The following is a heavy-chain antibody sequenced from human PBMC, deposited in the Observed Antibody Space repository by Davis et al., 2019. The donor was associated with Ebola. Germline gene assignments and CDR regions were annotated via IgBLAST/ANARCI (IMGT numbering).Heavy chain of an antibody. V-gene: IGHV3-NL1*01. CDR1: GFTFSSYG. D-gene: IGHD3-22*01. Sequence: GESLKISCAASGFTFSSYGMHWVRQAPGKGLEWVSGISVSGGTTYYADSVKGRFTISRDNSKNALYLQMNSLRAEDTAVYYCAKEDSMIVVVPLDYWGQGTLVTVSS. J-gene: IGHJ4*02. CDR2: ISVSGGTT. CDR3: AKEDSMIVVVPLDY.